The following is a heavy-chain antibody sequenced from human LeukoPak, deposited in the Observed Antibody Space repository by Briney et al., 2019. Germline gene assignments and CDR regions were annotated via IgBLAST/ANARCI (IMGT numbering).Heavy chain of an antibody. CDR3: ARDSYDILTGHGGSAFDI. D-gene: IGHD3-9*01. Sequence: GGSLRLSCAASGYTFSSYAMHWVRQAPGKGLEWVAVISYDGSNKYYADSVKGRFTISRDNSKNTLYLQMNSLRAEDTAVYYCARDSYDILTGHGGSAFDIWGQGTMVTVSS. J-gene: IGHJ3*02. CDR2: ISYDGSNK. CDR1: GYTFSSYA. V-gene: IGHV3-30-3*01.